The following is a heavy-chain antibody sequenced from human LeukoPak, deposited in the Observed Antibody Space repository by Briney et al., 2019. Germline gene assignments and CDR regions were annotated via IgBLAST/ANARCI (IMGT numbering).Heavy chain of an antibody. CDR3: ARETTCSGGSCYPQYYYYYYMDV. CDR2: INHSGST. CDR1: GGSFSGYY. V-gene: IGHV4-34*01. D-gene: IGHD2-15*01. Sequence: SETLSLTCAVYGGSFSGYYWSWIRQPPGKGLEWIGEINHSGSTNYNPSLKSRVTISVDTSKNQFSLKLSSVTAADTAVYYCARETTCSGGSCYPQYYYYYYMDVWGKGTTFTVSS. J-gene: IGHJ6*03.